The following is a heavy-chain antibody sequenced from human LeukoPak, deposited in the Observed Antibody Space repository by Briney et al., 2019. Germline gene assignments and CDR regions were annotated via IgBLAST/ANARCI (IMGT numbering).Heavy chain of an antibody. CDR2: IISTSSNT. V-gene: IGHV3-21*01. CDR3: ARGSF. J-gene: IGHJ4*02. Sequence: PGGSLRLSCAASGFTFSSYSMNWGRQAPGKGLEWCSSIISTSSNTYYADTVRGRFTISRDNAKNSLYLQMNSLKDEDTAVYYCARGSFWGQGTLVTVSS. CDR1: GFTFSSYS. D-gene: IGHD2-15*01.